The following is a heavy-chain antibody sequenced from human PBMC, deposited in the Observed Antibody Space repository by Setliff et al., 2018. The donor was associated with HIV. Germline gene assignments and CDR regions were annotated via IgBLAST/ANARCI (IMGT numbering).Heavy chain of an antibody. D-gene: IGHD3-16*02. Sequence: SETLSLTCTVSGGSIRSSSFYWGWIRQPPGKGLEWIGSIYYSGSTYYKSSLKSRVTISGDASKNQFSLKLSSVSAADTAVYYCARDYYDDVWGSYRLFDYWGQGTLVTVSS. V-gene: IGHV4-39*07. CDR3: ARDYYDDVWGSYRLFDY. CDR2: IYYSGST. CDR1: GGSIRSSSFY. J-gene: IGHJ4*02.